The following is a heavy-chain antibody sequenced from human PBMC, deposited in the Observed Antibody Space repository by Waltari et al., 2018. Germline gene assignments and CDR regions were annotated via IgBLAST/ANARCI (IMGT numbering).Heavy chain of an antibody. CDR2: IYYSGST. CDR1: GGPISSHY. CDR3: ARSMVRGVRFDY. V-gene: IGHV4-59*11. Sequence: QVHLQESGPGLVTPSETLPLTCTVSGGPISSHYWTWIRQPPGKGLEWIGYIYYSGSTNYNPSLKSRVTISVDTSKNQFSLKLSSVTAADTAVYYCARSMVRGVRFDYWGQGTLVTVSS. J-gene: IGHJ4*02. D-gene: IGHD3-10*01.